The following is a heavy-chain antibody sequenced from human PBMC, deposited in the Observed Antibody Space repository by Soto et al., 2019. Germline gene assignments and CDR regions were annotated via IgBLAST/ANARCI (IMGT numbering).Heavy chain of an antibody. CDR1: GFTFSSYG. CDR2: ISYDGSNK. CDR3: AIAGGLLLDY. V-gene: IGHV3-30*03. J-gene: IGHJ4*01. Sequence: QVQLVASGGGVVQPGRSLRLSCAASGFTFSSYGMHWVRQAPGKGLEWVAVISYDGSNKYYADSVKGRFTISRDNSKNTLYLQMNSLRAEDTAVYYCAIAGGLLLDYWDHVTLVTVYS. D-gene: IGHD2-15*01.